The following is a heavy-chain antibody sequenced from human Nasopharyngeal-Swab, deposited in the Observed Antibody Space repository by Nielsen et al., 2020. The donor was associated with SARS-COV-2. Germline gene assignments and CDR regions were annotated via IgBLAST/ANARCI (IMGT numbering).Heavy chain of an antibody. J-gene: IGHJ4*02. CDR2: ISSSGSTI. CDR3: ARTGDYAVDY. CDR1: GFTFSYYY. Sequence: GESLKISCAASGFTFSYYYMSWIRQAPGKGLEWVSYISSSGSTIYYADSVKGRFTISRDNAKNSLYLQMNSLRAEDTAVYYCARTGDYAVDYWGQGTLVTVSS. V-gene: IGHV3-11*04. D-gene: IGHD4-17*01.